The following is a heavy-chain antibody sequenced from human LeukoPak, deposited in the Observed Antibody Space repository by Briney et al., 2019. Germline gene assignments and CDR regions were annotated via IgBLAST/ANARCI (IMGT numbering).Heavy chain of an antibody. CDR3: ARGVHIAAAQYAY. D-gene: IGHD6-13*01. J-gene: IGHJ4*02. CDR2: IYYSGTT. Sequence: SETLSLTCTVSGGSISSYYWSWIRQPPGKGLEWIGYIYYSGTTNYNPSLKSRVTISVDTSKNQFSLKLSSVTAADTAVYYCARGVHIAAAQYAYWGQGTLVTVSS. CDR1: GGSISSYY. V-gene: IGHV4-59*01.